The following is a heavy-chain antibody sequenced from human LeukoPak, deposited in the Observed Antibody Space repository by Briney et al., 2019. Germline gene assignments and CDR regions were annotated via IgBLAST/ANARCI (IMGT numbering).Heavy chain of an antibody. J-gene: IGHJ4*02. CDR2: MSSSGGTI. D-gene: IGHD3-10*01. V-gene: IGHV3-11*04. CDR1: GFTFSAYY. Sequence: GGSLRLSCAASGFTFSAYYMSWIRQAPGKGLEWVSYMSSSGGTIYYADSVKGRFTISRDNAKNSLYLQMNSLRAEDTAVYYCARDRVLLWFGELSGWGQGTLVTVSS. CDR3: ARDRVLLWFGELSG.